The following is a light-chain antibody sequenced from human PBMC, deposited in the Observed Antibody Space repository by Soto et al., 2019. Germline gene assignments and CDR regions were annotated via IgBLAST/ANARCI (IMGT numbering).Light chain of an antibody. Sequence: EIVMTQSPATLSVSPGEGATLSCRASQSVSSNLAWYQQKPGQAPRLLIYGASTRATGIPVRFSGSASGTEFTLTISSLQSEDFAVYYCQQYNKWPLTFGRGTKVEIK. CDR2: GAS. J-gene: IGKJ4*01. V-gene: IGKV3-15*01. CDR3: QQYNKWPLT. CDR1: QSVSSN.